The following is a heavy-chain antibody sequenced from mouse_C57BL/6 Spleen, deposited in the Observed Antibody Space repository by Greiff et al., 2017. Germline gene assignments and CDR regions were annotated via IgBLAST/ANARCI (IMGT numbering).Heavy chain of an antibody. J-gene: IGHJ2*01. D-gene: IGHD2-5*01. CDR3: ARGYYSNYFDY. V-gene: IGHV5-4*03. CDR2: ISDGGSYT. CDR1: GFTFSSYA. Sequence: EVKLMESGGGLVKPGGSLKLSCAASGFTFSSYAMYWVRQTPEKRLEWVATISDGGSYTYYPDNVKGRFTISRDNAKNNLYLQMSHLKSEDTAMYYCARGYYSNYFDYGGQGTTLTVSS.